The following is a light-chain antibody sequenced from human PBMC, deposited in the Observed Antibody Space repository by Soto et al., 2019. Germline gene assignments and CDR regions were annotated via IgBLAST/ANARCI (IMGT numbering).Light chain of an antibody. V-gene: IGLV2-8*01. J-gene: IGLJ1*01. Sequence: QSVLTHAPSASGSPGQSFTISCAGTSSDVGRFNYVSWYQRHPGKAPKLIIYEVNKRPSGVPDRFSGSKSGNTASLTVSGLQAEDEADYFCSSFVHGTSYVFGTGTKVTVL. CDR1: SSDVGRFNY. CDR2: EVN. CDR3: SSFVHGTSYV.